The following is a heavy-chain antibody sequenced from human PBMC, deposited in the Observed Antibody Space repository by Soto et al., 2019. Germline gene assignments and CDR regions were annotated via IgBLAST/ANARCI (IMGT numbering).Heavy chain of an antibody. CDR3: ARRFGRNFDY. D-gene: IGHD3-16*01. Sequence: QVQLQESGPELVKPSETLSLTCTVSGGSISSYYWSWIRQPLGKGLEWIGYIYYSGSTNYNPSLKSRVTISVDTSKNQFSLKLSSVTAADTAVYYCARRFGRNFDYWGQGTLVTVSS. J-gene: IGHJ4*02. CDR2: IYYSGST. V-gene: IGHV4-59*08. CDR1: GGSISSYY.